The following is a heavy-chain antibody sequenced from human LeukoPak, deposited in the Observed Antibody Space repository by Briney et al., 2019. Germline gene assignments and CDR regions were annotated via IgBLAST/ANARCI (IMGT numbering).Heavy chain of an antibody. V-gene: IGHV1-2*02. CDR3: ARAERYSSGWYESLQLNYFDY. CDR1: GYTFTGYY. Sequence: GASVKVSCKASGYTFTGYYMHWVRQAPGQGREWMGWINPNSGGTNYAQKFQGRVTMTRDTSISTAYMELSRLRSDDTAVYYCARAERYSSGWYESLQLNYFDYWGQGTLVTDSS. CDR2: INPNSGGT. D-gene: IGHD6-19*01. J-gene: IGHJ4*02.